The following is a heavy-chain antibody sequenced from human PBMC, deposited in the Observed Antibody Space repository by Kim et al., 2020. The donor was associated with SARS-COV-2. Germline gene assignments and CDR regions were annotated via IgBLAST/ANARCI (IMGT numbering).Heavy chain of an antibody. CDR3: VREYWSNEY. D-gene: IGHD2-8*02. CDR2: ISGDGNTP. J-gene: IGHJ4*02. CDR1: GFIFTGYT. V-gene: IGHV3-64D*06. Sequence: GGSLRLSCSASGFIFTGYTMHWVRQAPGKRPEYVSAISGDGNTPLYAESLKDRFIISRDNSKNTIYLQMTSLTTEDTAVYYCVREYWSNEYWGQGTLVT.